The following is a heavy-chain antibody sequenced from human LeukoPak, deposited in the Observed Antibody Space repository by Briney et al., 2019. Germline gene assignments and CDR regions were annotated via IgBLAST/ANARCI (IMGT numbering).Heavy chain of an antibody. Sequence: GGSLRLSCAASGFTFSNNAMSWVRQAPGKGLEWVSGIISGSGSSTYYADSVKGRFTISRDNSKNTLYLQMNSLRAEDTAVYYCAKVGSWYSGSYCDYWGQGPLVTVSS. CDR3: AKVGSWYSGSYCDY. CDR1: GFTFSNNA. D-gene: IGHD1-26*01. J-gene: IGHJ4*02. CDR2: IISGSGSST. V-gene: IGHV3-23*01.